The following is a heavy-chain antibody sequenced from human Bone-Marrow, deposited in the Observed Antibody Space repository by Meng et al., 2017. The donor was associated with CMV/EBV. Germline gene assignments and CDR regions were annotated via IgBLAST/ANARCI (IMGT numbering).Heavy chain of an antibody. CDR2: IIPIFGTA. V-gene: IGHV1-69*05. CDR3: ARVGFHSSSLLSGAFDI. J-gene: IGHJ3*02. Sequence: SVKVSCKASGYTFTSYDINWVRQATGQGLEWMGWIIPIFGTANYAQKFQGRVTITTDESTSTAYMELSSLRSEDTAVYYCARVGFHSSSLLSGAFDIWGQGTMVTVSS. D-gene: IGHD6-6*01. CDR1: GYTFTSYD.